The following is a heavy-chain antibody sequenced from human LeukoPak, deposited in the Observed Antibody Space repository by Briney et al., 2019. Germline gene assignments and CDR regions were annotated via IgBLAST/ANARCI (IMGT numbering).Heavy chain of an antibody. CDR1: GGSISSYY. V-gene: IGHV4-59*01. J-gene: IGHJ4*02. CDR2: IYYSGST. Sequence: SETLSLTCTVSGGSISSYYWSWIRQPPGKGLEWIGYIYYSGSTNYNPSLKSRVTISVDTSKNQFSLKLSSVTAADTPVYYCARGVIGGSSWYWDYWGQGTLVTVSS. CDR3: ARGVIGGSSWYWDY. D-gene: IGHD6-13*01.